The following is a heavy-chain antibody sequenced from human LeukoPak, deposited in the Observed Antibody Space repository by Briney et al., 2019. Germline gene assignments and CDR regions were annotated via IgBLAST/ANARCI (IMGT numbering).Heavy chain of an antibody. CDR2: IYYSGST. V-gene: IGHV4-39*01. CDR1: GGSISSSSYY. J-gene: IGHJ6*03. CDR3: ARGTFTSGLVSGRYYYYYYMDV. Sequence: PSETLSLTCTVSGGSISSSSYYWGWIRQPPGKGLEWIGSIYYSGSTYYNPSLKSRVTISVDTSKNQFSLKLSSVTAADTAVYYCARGTFTSGLVSGRYYYYYYMDVWGKGTTVTVSS.